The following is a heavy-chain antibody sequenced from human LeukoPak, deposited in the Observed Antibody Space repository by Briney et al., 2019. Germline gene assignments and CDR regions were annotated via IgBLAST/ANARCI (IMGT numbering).Heavy chain of an antibody. Sequence: ASVKLSCMASGYTFTSYGINWVRQATGQGLEWVGWMKPNSGNTGYAQKFQGRVNMTRNTSISTAYMELSSLRSEDTAVYYCARGQWEEYYYYMDVWGKGTTVTVS. V-gene: IGHV1-8*01. CDR2: MKPNSGNT. J-gene: IGHJ6*03. CDR3: ARGQWEEYYYYMDV. D-gene: IGHD1-26*01. CDR1: GYTFTSYG.